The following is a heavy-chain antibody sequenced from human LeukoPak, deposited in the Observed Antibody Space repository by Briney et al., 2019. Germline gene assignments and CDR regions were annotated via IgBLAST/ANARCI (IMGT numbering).Heavy chain of an antibody. CDR1: RFTFSGYW. Sequence: GGSLRLSCAHSRFTFSGYWMHWVRQAPGKGVEWVSAISGSCGSTYYADSVKGRFTISRDNSKNTPYLQMNSLRVGDTAVYYCARGLFLSGYLDAFDIWGQGTVVTVSS. V-gene: IGHV3-23*01. CDR3: ARGLFLSGYLDAFDI. D-gene: IGHD3-22*01. J-gene: IGHJ3*02. CDR2: ISGSCGST.